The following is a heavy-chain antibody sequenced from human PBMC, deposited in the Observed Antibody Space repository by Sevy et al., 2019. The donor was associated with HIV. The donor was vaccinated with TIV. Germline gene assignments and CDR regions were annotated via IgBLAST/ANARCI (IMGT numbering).Heavy chain of an antibody. Sequence: GGSLRLSCTASGFIFGDYTMSWVRQAPGKGLEWAGLIRSKAYGGTTEYAASLKGRFSISRDDPKSIAYLQMNSLKTEDTALYYCSRENSYYDFWSGSSGMDVWGQGTTVTVSS. CDR3: SRENSYYDFWSGSSGMDV. V-gene: IGHV3-49*04. D-gene: IGHD3-3*01. CDR2: IRSKAYGGTT. J-gene: IGHJ6*02. CDR1: GFIFGDYT.